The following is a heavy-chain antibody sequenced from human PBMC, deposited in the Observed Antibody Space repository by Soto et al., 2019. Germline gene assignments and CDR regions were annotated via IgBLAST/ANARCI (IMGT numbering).Heavy chain of an antibody. V-gene: IGHV1-69*12. D-gene: IGHD3-22*01. Sequence: QVQLVQSGAEVKKPGSSVKVSCKASGGTFSSYAISWVRQAPGQGLEWMGGIIPIFGTANYAQKFQGRVTIPADESTSTAYMELSSLRSEDTAVYYCARAQTYYYDSSGYRLDYWGQGPLVTVSS. CDR1: GGTFSSYA. J-gene: IGHJ4*02. CDR2: IIPIFGTA. CDR3: ARAQTYYYDSSGYRLDY.